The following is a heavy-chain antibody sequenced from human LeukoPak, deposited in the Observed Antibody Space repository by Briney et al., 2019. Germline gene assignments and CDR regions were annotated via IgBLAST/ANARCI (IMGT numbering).Heavy chain of an antibody. CDR1: GGTFSSYA. V-gene: IGHV1-69*05. J-gene: IGHJ5*02. D-gene: IGHD4-17*01. CDR3: ARDMDGDYVGGWFDP. Sequence: SVKVSCKASGGTFSSYAISWVRQAPGQGLEWMGGIIPIFGTANYAQKFQGRVTMTRDTSTSTVYMELSSLRSEDTAVYYCARDMDGDYVGGWFDPWGQGTLVTVSS. CDR2: IIPIFGTA.